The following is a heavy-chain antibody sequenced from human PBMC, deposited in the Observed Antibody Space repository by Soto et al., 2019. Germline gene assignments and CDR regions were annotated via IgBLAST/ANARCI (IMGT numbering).Heavy chain of an antibody. J-gene: IGHJ4*02. Sequence: LRLSCAASGFTFSSYAMHWVRQAPGKGLEWVAVISYDGSNKYYADSVKGRFTISRDNSKNTLYLQMNSLRAEDTAVYYCAKSGSSTFFDYWGQGTLVTVSS. CDR1: GFTFSSYA. CDR3: AKSGSSTFFDY. V-gene: IGHV3-30*18. D-gene: IGHD6-6*01. CDR2: ISYDGSNK.